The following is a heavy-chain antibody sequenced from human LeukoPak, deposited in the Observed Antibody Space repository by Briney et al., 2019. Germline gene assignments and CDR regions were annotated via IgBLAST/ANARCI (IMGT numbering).Heavy chain of an antibody. CDR3: ARGTFRIAAAGPRGLVADY. D-gene: IGHD6-13*01. CDR1: GGSISSYY. J-gene: IGHJ4*02. V-gene: IGHV4-34*01. CDR2: INHSGST. Sequence: PSETLSLTCTVSGGSISSYYWSWIRQPPGKGLEWIGEINHSGSTNYNPSLKSRVTISVDTSKNQFSLKLSSVTAADTAVYYCARGTFRIAAAGPRGLVADYWGQGTLVTVSS.